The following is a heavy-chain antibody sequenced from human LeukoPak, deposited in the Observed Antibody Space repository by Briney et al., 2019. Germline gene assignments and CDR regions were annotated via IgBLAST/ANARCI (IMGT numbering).Heavy chain of an antibody. D-gene: IGHD1-26*01. CDR3: ARGQGATVPQVGKNWFDP. CDR1: GDSISYHY. CDR2: IYSSASA. Sequence: SETLSLTCTVSGDSISYHYWSWIRQPAGKGLEWIGRIYSSASANYNPSLKSRVTMSLDTSKNQFSLNLTSVTAADTAVYYCARGQGATVPQVGKNWFDPWGQGTRVIVSS. J-gene: IGHJ5*02. V-gene: IGHV4-4*07.